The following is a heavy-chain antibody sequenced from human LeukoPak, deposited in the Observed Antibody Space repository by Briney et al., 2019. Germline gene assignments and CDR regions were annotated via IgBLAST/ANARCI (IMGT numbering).Heavy chain of an antibody. CDR2: ISAYNGNT. V-gene: IGHV1-18*04. CDR1: GYTFTSYG. CDR3: ARGGATYDFSLYGMDV. J-gene: IGHJ6*02. D-gene: IGHD3-3*01. Sequence: ASVKVSCKASGYTFTSYGISWVRQAPGQGLEWMGWISAYNGNTNYAQKLQGRVTMTTDTSTSTAYMELRSLRSEDTAVYYCARGGATYDFSLYGMDVWGQGTTVTVSS.